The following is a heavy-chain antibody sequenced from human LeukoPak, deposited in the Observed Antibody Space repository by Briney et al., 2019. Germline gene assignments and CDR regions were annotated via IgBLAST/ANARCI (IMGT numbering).Heavy chain of an antibody. CDR1: GFTVSSNY. Sequence: GGSLRLSCAASGFTVSSNYKSWVRQAPGKGLEWVSVIYSGGSTYYADSVKGRFTISRDNSKNTLYLQMNSLRAEDTAVYYCARVNGYCSSTSCSDYFDYWGQGTLVTVSS. J-gene: IGHJ4*02. CDR3: ARVNGYCSSTSCSDYFDY. D-gene: IGHD2-2*01. CDR2: IYSGGST. V-gene: IGHV3-66*02.